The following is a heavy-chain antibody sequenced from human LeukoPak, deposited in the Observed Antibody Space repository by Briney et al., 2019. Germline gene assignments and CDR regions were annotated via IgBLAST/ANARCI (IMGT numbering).Heavy chain of an antibody. CDR2: IYYSGST. V-gene: IGHV4-59*12. D-gene: IGHD6-19*01. Sequence: PSETLSLTCTVSGGSISSYYWSWIRQPPGKGLEWIGYIYYSGSTNYNPSLKSRVTISVDKSKNQFSLKLSSVTAADTAVYYCARDKRQWLDYYYYYYMDVWGKGTTVTVSS. CDR1: GGSISSYY. CDR3: ARDKRQWLDYYYYYYMDV. J-gene: IGHJ6*03.